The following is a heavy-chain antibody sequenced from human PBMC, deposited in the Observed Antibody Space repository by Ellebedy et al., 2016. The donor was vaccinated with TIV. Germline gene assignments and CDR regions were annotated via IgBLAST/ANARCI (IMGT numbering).Heavy chain of an antibody. Sequence: SVKVSXKASGGIFSSYVITWVRQAPGQGLEWMGGIMSIFETSHYAQNFQGRVTITADKSTTTAYLELSSLRSDDTAVYYCARAGVGVGIPGAPLKYNWVDPWGQGTLVTVSS. J-gene: IGHJ5*02. CDR1: GGIFSSYV. CDR2: IMSIFETS. CDR3: ARAGVGVGIPGAPLKYNWVDP. V-gene: IGHV1-69*06. D-gene: IGHD2-2*01.